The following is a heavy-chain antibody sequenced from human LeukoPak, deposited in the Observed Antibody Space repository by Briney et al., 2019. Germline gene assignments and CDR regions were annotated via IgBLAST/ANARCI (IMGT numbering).Heavy chain of an antibody. D-gene: IGHD4-17*01. CDR2: ITVNGGGI. J-gene: IGHJ3*01. Sequence: GGSLRLSCAPSGFTINIYAMTWVRQAPGKGLEWVSSITVNGGGISYADSVKGRFTISRDNSRNTLYLQMNSLRAEDTAVYYCAKDPNGDYVGAFDGWDQGTRVTVSS. CDR3: AKDPNGDYVGAFDG. CDR1: GFTINIYA. V-gene: IGHV3-23*01.